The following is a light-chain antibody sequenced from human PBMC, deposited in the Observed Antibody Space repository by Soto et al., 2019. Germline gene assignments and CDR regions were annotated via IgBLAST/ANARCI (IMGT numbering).Light chain of an antibody. J-gene: IGKJ1*01. V-gene: IGKV3-15*01. CDR1: QSVSSN. CDR3: QPYNNWPRT. Sequence: EIVMTQSPATLSVSPGERATLSCRASQSVSSNLARYQQKPGQAPRLLIYGASTRATGIPARFSGSGSGTEFNLTISSLQSDDCAVYYCQPYNNWPRTFGQGTKVEIK. CDR2: GAS.